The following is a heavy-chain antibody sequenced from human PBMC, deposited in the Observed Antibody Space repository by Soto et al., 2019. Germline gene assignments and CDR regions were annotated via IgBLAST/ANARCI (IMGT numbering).Heavy chain of an antibody. J-gene: IGHJ4*02. CDR1: GGSISSGDYY. CDR2: IYYSGST. V-gene: IGHV4-30-4*01. D-gene: IGHD6-19*01. Sequence: QVQLQESGPGLVKPSQPLSLTCTVSGGSISSGDYYWSWIRQPPGKGLEWSGYIYYSGSTYYNPSLKSRVTISVDTSKNHFSLKLSSVTAADTAVYYCARDSGYSRGWSARYFDYWGQGTLVTVSS. CDR3: ARDSGYSRGWSARYFDY.